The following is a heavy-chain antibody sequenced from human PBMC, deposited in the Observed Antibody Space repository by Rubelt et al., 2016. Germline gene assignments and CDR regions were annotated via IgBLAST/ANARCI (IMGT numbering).Heavy chain of an antibody. CDR2: ISGSGGST. CDR1: GFTFSSYA. D-gene: IGHD3-22*01. Sequence: EVQLVESGGGLVQPGGSLRLSCAASGFTFSSYAMSWVRQAPGKGLEWVSAISGSGGSTYYADSVEGRFIMSRYNSKNTLYLQMNSLRAEDTAVYYCAKPDHYDSSGYGEYFQHWGQGTLVTVSS. CDR3: AKPDHYDSSGYGEYFQH. J-gene: IGHJ1*01. V-gene: IGHV3-23*04.